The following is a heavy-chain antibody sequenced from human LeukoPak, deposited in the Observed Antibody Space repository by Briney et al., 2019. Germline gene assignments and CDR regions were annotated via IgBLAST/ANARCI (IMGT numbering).Heavy chain of an antibody. Sequence: ASVEVSCKTSGYTFTKHPMHWVRQAPGQRLEWMGWINTDNGNTKYSEKFQGRVAITRDTSASTAYMELNSLTSEDTALYYCAPLIGAYFDYWGQGTLVTVSS. V-gene: IGHV1-3*04. CDR1: GYTFTKHP. D-gene: IGHD3-10*01. CDR2: INTDNGNT. J-gene: IGHJ4*02. CDR3: APLIGAYFDY.